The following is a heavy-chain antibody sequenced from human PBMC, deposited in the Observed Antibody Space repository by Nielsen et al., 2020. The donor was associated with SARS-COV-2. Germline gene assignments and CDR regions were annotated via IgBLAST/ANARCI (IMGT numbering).Heavy chain of an antibody. CDR2: ISGYNGDT. J-gene: IGHJ6*02. D-gene: IGHD1-1*01. CDR1: GYSFTSYS. Sequence: ASVKVSCKASGYSFTSYSISWVRQAPGQGLEWMGLISGYNGDTKYAQKFQGRVTMTSDRSTSTAYMELRSLRSDDTAVYYCARDRRNWNRYYYYGMDVWGQGTTVTVSS. V-gene: IGHV1-18*04. CDR3: ARDRRNWNRYYYYGMDV.